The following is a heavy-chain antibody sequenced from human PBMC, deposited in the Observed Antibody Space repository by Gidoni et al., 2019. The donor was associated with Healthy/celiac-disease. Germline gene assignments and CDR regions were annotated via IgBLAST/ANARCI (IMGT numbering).Heavy chain of an antibody. CDR1: GFPFSSYA. CDR3: AKGSLGLVGAAYYFDY. V-gene: IGHV3-23*01. Sequence: EVQLLESGGGLVQPGGSLRLSCAASGFPFSSYAMSWVRQAPGKGLGWVSASSGSGGSTYYADSVKGRFTISRDNSKNTLYLQMNSLRAEDTAVYYCAKGSLGLVGAAYYFDYWGQGTLVTVSS. CDR2: SSGSGGST. J-gene: IGHJ4*02. D-gene: IGHD2-15*01.